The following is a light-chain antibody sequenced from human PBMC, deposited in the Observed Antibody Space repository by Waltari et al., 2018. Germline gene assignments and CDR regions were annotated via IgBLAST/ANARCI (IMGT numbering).Light chain of an antibody. CDR2: GAS. J-gene: IGKJ1*01. CDR3: QHYLRLPVT. CDR1: ESVSRA. Sequence: EIVLTQSTGTLPLSEGERATVACRARESVSRALAWYQQKPGQAPRLLIYGASTRATGIPDRFSGSGSGTDFSLTISRLEPDDFAVYYCQHYLRLPVTFGQGTTVEI. V-gene: IGKV3-20*01.